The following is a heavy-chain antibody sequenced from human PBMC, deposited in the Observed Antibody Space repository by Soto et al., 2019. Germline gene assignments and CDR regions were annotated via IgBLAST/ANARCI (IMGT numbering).Heavy chain of an antibody. D-gene: IGHD5-12*01. Sequence: GGSLRLSCAASGFTFSSYSMNWVRQAPGKGLEWVSYISSSSSTIYYADSVKGRFTISRDNAKNSLYLQMNSLRAEDTAVYYCARDRSGYDKYYYYYYMDVWGKGTTVTVSS. J-gene: IGHJ6*03. CDR3: ARDRSGYDKYYYYYYMDV. CDR1: GFTFSSYS. V-gene: IGHV3-48*01. CDR2: ISSSSSTI.